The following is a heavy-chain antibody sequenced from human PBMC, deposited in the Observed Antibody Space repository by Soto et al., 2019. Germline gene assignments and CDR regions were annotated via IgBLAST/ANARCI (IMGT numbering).Heavy chain of an antibody. D-gene: IGHD5-12*01. Sequence: QVQLVQSGTEVKRPGASVNVSCKASGYTFTRYGISWVRQAPGQGLEWMGWISPYNGDTNLAQKLQGRVTMTTDTSTRTVYMDLRSLRSDDTAVYYCARLAPDGYFDYWGRGTLVTVSS. V-gene: IGHV1-18*01. CDR2: ISPYNGDT. CDR3: ARLAPDGYFDY. J-gene: IGHJ4*02. CDR1: GYTFTRYG.